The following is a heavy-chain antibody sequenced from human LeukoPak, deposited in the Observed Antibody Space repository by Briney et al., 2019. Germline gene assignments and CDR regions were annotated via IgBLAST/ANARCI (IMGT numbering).Heavy chain of an antibody. J-gene: IGHJ5*02. CDR2: INGYTGST. CDR3: ARDGTTGTTFRIDP. Sequence: ASVKVSCKASGYTFTNYGVSWVRQAPGQGLEWMGWINGYTGSTTYAKKFQGRVTMTTDTSTNTISRELWSLSAGDTAVYYWARDGTTGTTFRIDPWGQGTLVTVSS. V-gene: IGHV1-18*01. D-gene: IGHD1-1*01. CDR1: GYTFTNYG.